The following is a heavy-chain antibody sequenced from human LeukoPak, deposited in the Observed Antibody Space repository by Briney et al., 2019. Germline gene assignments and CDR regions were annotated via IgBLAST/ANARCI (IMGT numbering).Heavy chain of an antibody. J-gene: IGHJ3*02. CDR1: GGTFSSYA. CDR2: MNPNSGNT. V-gene: IGHV1-8*02. Sequence: ASVKVSCKASGGTFSSYAISWVRQATGQGLEWMGWMNPNSGNTGYAQKFQGRVTMTRNTSISTAYMELSSLRSEDTAVYYCARDYGDYVKRAFDIWGQGTMVTVSS. D-gene: IGHD4-17*01. CDR3: ARDYGDYVKRAFDI.